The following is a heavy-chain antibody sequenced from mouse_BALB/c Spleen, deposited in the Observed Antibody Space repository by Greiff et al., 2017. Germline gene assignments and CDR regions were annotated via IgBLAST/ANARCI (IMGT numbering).Heavy chain of an antibody. Sequence: EVKLLESGPGLVKPSQSLSLTCTVTGYSITSDYAWNWIRQFPGNKLEWMGYISYSGSTSYNPSLKSRISITRDTSKNQFFLQLNSVTTEDTATYYCARSPYGYFDYWGQGTTLTVSS. V-gene: IGHV3-2*02. CDR3: ARSPYGYFDY. CDR2: ISYSGST. CDR1: GYSITSDYA. D-gene: IGHD1-1*02. J-gene: IGHJ2*01.